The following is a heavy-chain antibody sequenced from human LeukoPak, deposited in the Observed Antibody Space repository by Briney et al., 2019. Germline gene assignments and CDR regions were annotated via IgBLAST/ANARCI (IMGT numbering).Heavy chain of an antibody. CDR3: ARQSTVTTLWSDP. D-gene: IGHD4-17*01. J-gene: IGHJ5*02. V-gene: IGHV4-39*01. Sequence: PSETLSLTCTVSGGSISSSSYYWGWIRQPPGKGLEWIGSIYYSGSTYYNPSLKSRVTISVDTSKNQFSLKLSSVTAADTAVYYCARQSTVTTLWSDPWGQGTLVTVSS. CDR2: IYYSGST. CDR1: GGSISSSSYY.